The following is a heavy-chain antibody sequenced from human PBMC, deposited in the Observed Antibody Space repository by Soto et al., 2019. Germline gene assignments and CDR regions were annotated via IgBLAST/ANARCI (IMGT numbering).Heavy chain of an antibody. D-gene: IGHD2-21*02. V-gene: IGHV3-30*03. CDR2: ISYDGSNK. J-gene: IGHJ6*03. Sequence: PGGSLRLSCAASGFTFSSYGMHWVRQAPGKGLEWVAVISYDGSNKYYADSVKGRFTISRDNSKNTLYLQMNSLRAEDTAVYYCAHAGRDSGYYYMDVWGKGTTVTVSS. CDR1: GFTFSSYG. CDR3: AHAGRDSGYYYMDV.